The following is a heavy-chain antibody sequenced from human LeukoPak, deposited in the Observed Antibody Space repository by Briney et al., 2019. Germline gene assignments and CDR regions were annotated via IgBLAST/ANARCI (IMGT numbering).Heavy chain of an antibody. J-gene: IGHJ4*02. CDR3: AKGLINDWSALDY. D-gene: IGHD3-9*01. Sequence: PGGSLRLSCAASGFTFSNYAMTWVRQATGKGLEWVLAISGSGGTTYYADSVKGRFTISRDNSKNTLYLQMNSLRAEDTAVYYCAKGLINDWSALDYWGQGTLVTVSS. CDR1: GFTFSNYA. CDR2: ISGSGGTT. V-gene: IGHV3-23*01.